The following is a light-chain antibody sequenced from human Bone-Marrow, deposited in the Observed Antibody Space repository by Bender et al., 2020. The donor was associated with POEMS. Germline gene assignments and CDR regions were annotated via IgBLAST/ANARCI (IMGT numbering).Light chain of an antibody. CDR1: SSDVGVYDY. J-gene: IGLJ1*01. CDR3: CSYAGSSTYV. CDR2: DVN. V-gene: IGLV2-14*03. Sequence: QSPLTQPASVSGSPGQSITISCTGTSSDVGVYDYVSWYQHHPGEAPKLIISDVNNRPLGVSNRFSGSKSGNTASLTISGLQAEDEADYYCCSYAGSSTYVFGTGTKVTVL.